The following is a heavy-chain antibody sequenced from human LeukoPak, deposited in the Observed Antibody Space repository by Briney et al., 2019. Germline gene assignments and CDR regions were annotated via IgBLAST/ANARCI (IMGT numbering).Heavy chain of an antibody. Sequence: ASVKVSCKASGYTFTSYDINWVRQATGQGLEWMGWMNPNSGNTGYAQKFQGRVTMTRNTSISTAYMELSSLRSEDTAVYYCASLPLRYFDFLFPRAPYYYHGGRLGPRDHGHRLL. CDR2: MNPNSGNT. V-gene: IGHV1-8*01. J-gene: IGHJ6*02. CDR3: ASLPLRYFDFLFPRAPYYYHGGR. CDR1: GYTFTSYD. D-gene: IGHD3-9*01.